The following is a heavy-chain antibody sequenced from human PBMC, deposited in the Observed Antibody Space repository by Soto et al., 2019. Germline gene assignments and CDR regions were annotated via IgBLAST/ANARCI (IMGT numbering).Heavy chain of an antibody. Sequence: PGESLKISCKVSGRTFINHWIAWVRQMPGKGPEWMAIIYPGDSDTRENPSFQGQVTISADKSSNTVHLQWRSLKASDTAIYYCARLGGIVDTGTWIQWGQGTPVTVSS. V-gene: IGHV5-51*01. CDR1: GRTFINHW. J-gene: IGHJ4*02. CDR2: IYPGDSDT. CDR3: ARLGGIVDTGTWIQ. D-gene: IGHD1-26*01.